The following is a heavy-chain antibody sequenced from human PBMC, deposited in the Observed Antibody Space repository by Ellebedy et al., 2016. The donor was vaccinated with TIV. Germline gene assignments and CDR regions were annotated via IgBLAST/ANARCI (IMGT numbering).Heavy chain of an antibody. Sequence: GESLKISXITSGFDLNKYSMNWVRPTPGRGLELVSYINNNGSFVYYAPFVKGRFTVARDNARNSVFLQMNSLRDEDTAVYYCARDRFYYDDSGHYIYYYGLDLWGQGTTVTVS. CDR3: ARDRFYYDDSGHYIYYYGLDL. J-gene: IGHJ6*02. CDR1: GFDLNKYS. D-gene: IGHD3-22*01. V-gene: IGHV3-48*02. CDR2: INNNGSFV.